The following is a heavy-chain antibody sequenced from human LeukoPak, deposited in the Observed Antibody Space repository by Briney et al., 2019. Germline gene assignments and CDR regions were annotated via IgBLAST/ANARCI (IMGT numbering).Heavy chain of an antibody. J-gene: IGHJ6*02. D-gene: IGHD3-16*01. V-gene: IGHV3-7*01. CDR1: GFTFTSYW. Sequence: GGSLRLSCAASGFTFTSYWMSWVRQAPGKGLEWVANIKQDGSEKYYVDSVKGRFTISRDNAKNSLYLRMNSLRAEDTAVYYCARDNYLFGGYYYYYGMDVWGQGTTVTVSS. CDR2: IKQDGSEK. CDR3: ARDNYLFGGYYYYYGMDV.